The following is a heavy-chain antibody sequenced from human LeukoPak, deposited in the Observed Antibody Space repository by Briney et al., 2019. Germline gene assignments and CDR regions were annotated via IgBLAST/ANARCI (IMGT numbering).Heavy chain of an antibody. V-gene: IGHV3-7*03. CDR3: ARKTVVGSYFDY. CDR1: GFTFNNYA. Sequence: GGSLRLSCAASGFTFNNYAMDWVRQAPGKGLEWVANIKQDGSDKYYVDSVKGRFTISRDNAKNSLYLQINSLRAEDTAVYYCARKTVVGSYFDYWGQGTPVTVSS. D-gene: IGHD4-23*01. CDR2: IKQDGSDK. J-gene: IGHJ4*02.